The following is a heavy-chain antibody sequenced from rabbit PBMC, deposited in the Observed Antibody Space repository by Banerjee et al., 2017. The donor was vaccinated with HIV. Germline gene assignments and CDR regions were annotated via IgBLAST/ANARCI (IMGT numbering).Heavy chain of an antibody. CDR1: GFSFSSSYW. V-gene: IGHV1S45*01. CDR3: ARRNDWGLEYFHL. Sequence: QEQLEESGGDLVKPEGSLTLTCKVSGFSFSSSYWISWVRQAPGKGLEWIACIAADSSGSTYYACWAKGRFTISKSSSTTVTLQMTSLTAADTATYCCARRNDWGLEYFHLWGQGALVTVS. CDR2: IAADSSGST. D-gene: IGHD3-1*01. J-gene: IGHJ4*01.